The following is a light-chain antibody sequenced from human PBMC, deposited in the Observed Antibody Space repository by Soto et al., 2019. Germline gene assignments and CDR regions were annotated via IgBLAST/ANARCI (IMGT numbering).Light chain of an antibody. Sequence: DIQMTQSPSTRSSSLGDRVSITCGASQSISSWLAWYQQKPGKAPKLLIYDASNLETGVPSRFSGSGSGTDFPFTISSMKPEDIATDDCQQYDNTITFGQGTRLENK. V-gene: IGKV1-33*01. CDR1: QSISSW. CDR3: QQYDNTIT. J-gene: IGKJ5*01. CDR2: DAS.